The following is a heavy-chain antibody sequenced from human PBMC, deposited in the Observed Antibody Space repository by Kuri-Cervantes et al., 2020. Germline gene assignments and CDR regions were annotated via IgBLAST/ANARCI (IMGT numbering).Heavy chain of an antibody. CDR1: GYTFTSYG. CDR3: ARNYDILTGYYYYYGMDV. J-gene: IGHJ6*02. CDR2: INPSGGST. D-gene: IGHD3-9*01. V-gene: IGHV1-46*01. Sequence: ASVKVSCKASGYTFTSYGISWVRQAPGQGLEWMGIINPSGGSTSYAQKFQGRVTMTRDTSTSTVYMELSSLRSEDTAVYYCARNYDILTGYYYYYGMDVWGQGTTVTVSS.